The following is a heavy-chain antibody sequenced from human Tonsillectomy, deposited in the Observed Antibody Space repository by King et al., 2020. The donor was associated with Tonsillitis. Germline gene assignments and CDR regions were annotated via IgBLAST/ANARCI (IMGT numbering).Heavy chain of an antibody. V-gene: IGHV3-64D*06. CDR2: ISSNGFSR. CDR3: VKDQFTIFGVVNHFDN. CDR1: GFTFRSYA. D-gene: IGHD3-3*01. Sequence: VQLVESGGGLVQPGGSLRPSCSVSGFTFRSYAMHWVRQAPGKGLEDISAISSNGFSRYYADSVKGRFTISRDNSKNTLHLQMSSLRGDDTAVYYCVKDQFTIFGVVNHFDNWGQGTLVTVSS. J-gene: IGHJ4*02.